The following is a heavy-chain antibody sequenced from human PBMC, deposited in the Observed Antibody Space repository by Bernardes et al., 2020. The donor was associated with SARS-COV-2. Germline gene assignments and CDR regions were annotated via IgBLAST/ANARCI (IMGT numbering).Heavy chain of an antibody. CDR3: ARQGDGYSLIYLES. D-gene: IGHD3-3*01. CDR2: IYYIGNT. J-gene: IGHJ4*02. CDR1: GGSISSSSYY. Sequence: SETLSLTCTVSGGSISSSSYYWGWIRQPPGMGLEWIGSIYYIGNTYYNPSLKRRVTISVDTSKNQFSLKLSSVTAADTAVYYCARQGDGYSLIYLESWGQGTLVTVSS. V-gene: IGHV4-39*01.